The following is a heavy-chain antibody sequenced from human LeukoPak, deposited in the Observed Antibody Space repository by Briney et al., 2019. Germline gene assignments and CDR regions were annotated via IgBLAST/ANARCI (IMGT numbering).Heavy chain of an antibody. D-gene: IGHD4-11*01. Sequence: GGSLRLSCAASGFIFNNYWMSWVRQAPGKGLEWVANIKQGGSEKYYVDSVKGRFTISRDSAKNSVYLQMNSLRAEDTAVYYCARDHFDYRLDYWGQGTLVTVSS. J-gene: IGHJ4*02. V-gene: IGHV3-7*01. CDR2: IKQGGSEK. CDR3: ARDHFDYRLDY. CDR1: GFIFNNYW.